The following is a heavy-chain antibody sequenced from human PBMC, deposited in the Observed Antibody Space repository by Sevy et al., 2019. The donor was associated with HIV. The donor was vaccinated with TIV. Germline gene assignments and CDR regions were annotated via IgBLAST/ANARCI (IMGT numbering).Heavy chain of an antibody. D-gene: IGHD2-8*01. CDR2: ISSSGSSI. Sequence: GGSLRLSCTASGFTFSSYDMNWVRQAPGKGLEWVSKISSSGSSIYYADSVKGRFTISRDNAKNSLNLQMNSLRAEDTAVYYCTRNGGAFDNGFDPWGQGTLVIVSS. J-gene: IGHJ5*02. CDR1: GFTFSSYD. CDR3: TRNGGAFDNGFDP. V-gene: IGHV3-48*03.